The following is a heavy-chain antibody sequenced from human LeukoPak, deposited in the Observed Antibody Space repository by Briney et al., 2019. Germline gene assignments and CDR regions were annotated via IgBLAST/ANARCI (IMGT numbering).Heavy chain of an antibody. CDR1: GGSISSTIYY. Sequence: SETLSLTCTVSGGSISSTIYYWGWIRQPPGKGLEWIGSIYYRGSTYYNPSLKSRVAISVDTSKNQFSLKLSSVTAADTAVYYCARLRRRGGAFDVWGQGTMVTVSS. D-gene: IGHD2-15*01. J-gene: IGHJ3*01. CDR3: ARLRRRGGAFDV. V-gene: IGHV4-39*07. CDR2: IYYRGST.